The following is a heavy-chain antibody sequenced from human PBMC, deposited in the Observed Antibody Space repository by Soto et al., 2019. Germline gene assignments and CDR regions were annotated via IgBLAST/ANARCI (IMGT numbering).Heavy chain of an antibody. CDR3: ARDDNYYDSSAYYRSFDY. CDR1: GFTFSTYS. Sequence: QVQLVESGGGVVQPGRSLRLSCAASGFTFSTYSMHWVRQAPGKGLEWVAVISYDGRNKDYADSVKGRFTISRDNSKNTLYLQMNSLRPEDPAVYYCARDDNYYDSSAYYRSFDYWGQGTLVTVSS. V-gene: IGHV3-30*04. J-gene: IGHJ4*02. D-gene: IGHD3-22*01. CDR2: ISYDGRNK.